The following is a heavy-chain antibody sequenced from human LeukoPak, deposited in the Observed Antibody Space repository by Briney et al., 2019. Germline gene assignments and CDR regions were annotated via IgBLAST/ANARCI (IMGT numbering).Heavy chain of an antibody. V-gene: IGHV3-74*01. D-gene: IGHD5-18*01. J-gene: IGHJ4*02. CDR3: ARGGSDTAMAHDY. Sequence: PGGSLRLSCAASGFTFSNHWMHWVRQAPGEGLMWVSRISRGASRTDYADSVKGRFTISRDDAKNTLYLQVNSLRVEDTGVYFCARGGSDTAMAHDYWGQGILVTVSS. CDR1: GFTFSNHW. CDR2: ISRGASRT.